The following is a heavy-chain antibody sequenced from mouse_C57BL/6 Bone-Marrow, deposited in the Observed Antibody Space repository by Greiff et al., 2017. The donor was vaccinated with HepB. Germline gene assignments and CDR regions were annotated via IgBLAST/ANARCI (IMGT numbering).Heavy chain of an antibody. Sequence: EVKLMESGEGLVKPGGSLKLSCAASGFTFSSYAMSWVRQTPEKRLEWVAYISSGGDYIYYADTVKGRFTISRDNARNTLYLQMSRLKSEDTAMYYCTREGSTVVAHYFDYWGQGTTLTVSS. CDR2: ISSGGDYI. V-gene: IGHV5-9-1*02. J-gene: IGHJ2*01. CDR3: TREGSTVVAHYFDY. CDR1: GFTFSSYA. D-gene: IGHD1-1*01.